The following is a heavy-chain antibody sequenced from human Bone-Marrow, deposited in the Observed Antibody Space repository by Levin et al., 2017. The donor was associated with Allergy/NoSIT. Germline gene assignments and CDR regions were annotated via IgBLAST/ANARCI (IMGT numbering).Heavy chain of an antibody. D-gene: IGHD1-1*01. CDR3: ATSSNYAFEI. J-gene: IGHJ3*02. Sequence: GGSLRLSCTASGLTFSNHWMSWVRHAPGKGLEWVAAIKPDGSEKYYVDSVKGRFPIARDNAKNSLYLQLSSLRAEDTAVYYCATSSNYAFEIWGQGTMVTVSS. CDR2: IKPDGSEK. CDR1: GLTFSNHW. V-gene: IGHV3-7*01.